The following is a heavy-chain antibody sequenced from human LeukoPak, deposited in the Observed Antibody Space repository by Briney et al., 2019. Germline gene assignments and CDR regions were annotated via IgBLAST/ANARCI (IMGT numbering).Heavy chain of an antibody. CDR3: AKERQFEWELIYLVY. CDR2: ISGSGGST. V-gene: IGHV3-23*01. J-gene: IGHJ4*02. Sequence: PGGTLRLSCAAPGFTVSSYGMSWVRQAAGKGLEWVSAISGSGGSTYYADSVKGRFTISRDNSKNTLYLQMNSLRAEDTAVYYCAKERQFEWELIYLVYWGQGTLVTVSS. D-gene: IGHD1-26*01. CDR1: GFTVSSYG.